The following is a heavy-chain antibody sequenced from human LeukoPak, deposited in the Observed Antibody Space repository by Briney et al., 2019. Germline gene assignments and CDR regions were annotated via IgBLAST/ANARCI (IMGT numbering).Heavy chain of an antibody. CDR3: ARNDILTGYCFDY. V-gene: IGHV4-61*02. J-gene: IGHJ4*02. Sequence: SQTLSLTCTVSGGSISSGGHFWSWIRQPAGKGLEWIGRIYTSGSTNYNPSLKSRVTISVDTSKNQFSLKLSSVTAADTAVYYCARNDILTGYCFDYWGQGTLVTVSS. CDR1: GGSISSGGHF. D-gene: IGHD3-9*01. CDR2: IYTSGST.